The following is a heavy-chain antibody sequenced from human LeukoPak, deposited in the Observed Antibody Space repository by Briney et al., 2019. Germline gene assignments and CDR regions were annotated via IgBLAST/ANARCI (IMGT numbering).Heavy chain of an antibody. J-gene: IGHJ6*02. D-gene: IGHD3-3*01. CDR2: ISGSGGST. CDR1: GFTFSSYA. V-gene: IGHV3-23*01. Sequence: GGSLRLSCAASGFTFSSYAMSWVRQAPGKGLEWVSAISGSGGSTYYADSVKGRFTISRDNSKNTLYLQMNSLRAEDTAVYHCAKDQDFWSGPPNGMDVWGQGTTVTVSS. CDR3: AKDQDFWSGPPNGMDV.